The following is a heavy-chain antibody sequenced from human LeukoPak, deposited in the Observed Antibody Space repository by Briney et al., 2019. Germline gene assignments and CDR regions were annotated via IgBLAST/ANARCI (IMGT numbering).Heavy chain of an antibody. D-gene: IGHD2-2*01. CDR3: ARYCSSTSCYDAFDI. Sequence: SETLSLTCTVSGGSISSSSYYWGWIRQPPGKGLEWIGSIYYRRSTYLNPSLKGRVTISVDTSKNQFSLKLSSVTAADTAVYYCARYCSSTSCYDAFDIWGQGTMVTVSS. CDR1: GGSISSSSYY. J-gene: IGHJ3*02. V-gene: IGHV4-39*07. CDR2: IYYRRST.